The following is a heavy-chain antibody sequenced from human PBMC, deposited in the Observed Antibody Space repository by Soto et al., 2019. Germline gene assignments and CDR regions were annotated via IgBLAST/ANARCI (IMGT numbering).Heavy chain of an antibody. CDR2: INHSGST. CDR1: GGSFSGYY. V-gene: IGHV4-34*01. D-gene: IGHD3-22*01. J-gene: IGHJ6*03. CDR3: ARISRLVLFRYYYYMDV. Sequence: QVQLQQWGAGLLKPSETLSLTCAVYGGSFSGYYWSWIRQPPGKGLEWIGEINHSGSTNYNPSLKSRVTISVDTSKNQFSLKLSSVTAAVTAVYYCARISRLVLFRYYYYMDVWGKGTTVTVSS.